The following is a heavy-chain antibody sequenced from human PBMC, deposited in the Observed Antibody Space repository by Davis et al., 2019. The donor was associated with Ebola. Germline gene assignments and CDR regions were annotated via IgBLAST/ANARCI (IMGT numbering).Heavy chain of an antibody. CDR1: GFTFSSYA. J-gene: IGHJ6*02. V-gene: IGHV3-23*01. CDR2: ITGSGGST. D-gene: IGHD4-17*01. Sequence: GESLKISCAASGFTFSSYAMIWVRHAPGKGLEWVSTITGSGGSTYYADSVKGRFTISRDNSKNTVYLQMNSLRDEDTAVYYCARGNYGDYIVLYYYNMDVWGQGTTVTVSS. CDR3: ARGNYGDYIVLYYYNMDV.